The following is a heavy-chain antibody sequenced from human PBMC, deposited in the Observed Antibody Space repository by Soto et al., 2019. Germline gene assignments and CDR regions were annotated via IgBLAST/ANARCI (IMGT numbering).Heavy chain of an antibody. V-gene: IGHV4-4*02. J-gene: IGHJ4*02. CDR3: ARYCTNGVCYFDY. Sequence: SETLSLTCAVSGGSISSSNWWSWVRQPPGKGLEWIGEIYHSGSTNCNPSLKSRVTISVDKSKNQFSLKLSSVTAADTAVYYCARYCTNGVCYFDYWGQGTLVTVSS. D-gene: IGHD2-8*01. CDR1: GGSISSSNW. CDR2: IYHSGST.